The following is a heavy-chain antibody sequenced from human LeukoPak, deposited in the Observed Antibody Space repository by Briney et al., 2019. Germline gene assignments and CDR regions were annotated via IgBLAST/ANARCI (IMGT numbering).Heavy chain of an antibody. CDR2: IQYDGSNK. J-gene: IGHJ4*02. D-gene: IGHD3-10*01. V-gene: IGHV3-30*02. Sequence: GGCLRLSCAASGFTFSSYGMHWVRQAPGKGLEWVTFIQYDGSNKYYADSVKGRFTISRDNSKNTVYLQMNSLRTEDTAVYYCARSLTMVRAYDYWGQGTLVTVSS. CDR3: ARSLTMVRAYDY. CDR1: GFTFSSYG.